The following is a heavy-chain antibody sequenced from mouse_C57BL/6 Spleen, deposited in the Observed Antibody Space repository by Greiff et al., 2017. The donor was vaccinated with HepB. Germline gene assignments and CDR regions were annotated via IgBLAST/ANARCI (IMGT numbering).Heavy chain of an antibody. V-gene: IGHV1-52*01. J-gene: IGHJ1*03. CDR1: GYTFTSYW. CDR3: ARGVYYGYDFDV. Sequence: QVQLQQPGAELVRPGSSVKLSCKASGYTFTSYWMHWVKQRPIQGLEWIGNIDPSDSETHYNQKFKDKATLTVDKSSSTAYMQLSSLTSEDAAVYYCARGVYYGYDFDVWGTGTTVTVSS. CDR2: IDPSDSET. D-gene: IGHD2-2*01.